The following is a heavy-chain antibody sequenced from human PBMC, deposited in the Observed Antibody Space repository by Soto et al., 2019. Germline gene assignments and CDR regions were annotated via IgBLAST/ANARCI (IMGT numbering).Heavy chain of an antibody. Sequence: TSDTLSLTCTVSGGSVSSGSYYRSWIRQPPGKGLGWIGYIYYSGSTNYNPSLKSRVTISVDTSKNQFSLKLSSVTAADTAVYYCARAGLGDGSDYWGQGTLVTISS. J-gene: IGHJ4*02. CDR2: IYYSGST. D-gene: IGHD1-26*01. CDR1: GGSVSSGSYY. V-gene: IGHV4-61*01. CDR3: ARAGLGDGSDY.